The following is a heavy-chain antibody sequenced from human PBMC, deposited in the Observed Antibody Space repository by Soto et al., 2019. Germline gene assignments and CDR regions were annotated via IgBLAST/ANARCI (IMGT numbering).Heavy chain of an antibody. CDR3: AVLTVYGGSYWYYGLDV. D-gene: IGHD1-26*01. J-gene: IGHJ6*02. V-gene: IGHV5-51*01. CDR2: IYPGDSDT. Sequence: GESLKICCKGSGYSFTSYWIGWVRQMPGIGLEWMGIIYPGDSDTRYSPSFQGQVTISADKSISTAYLQWSSLKASGTAMYYCAVLTVYGGSYWYYGLDVWGQGSTVTVSS. CDR1: GYSFTSYW.